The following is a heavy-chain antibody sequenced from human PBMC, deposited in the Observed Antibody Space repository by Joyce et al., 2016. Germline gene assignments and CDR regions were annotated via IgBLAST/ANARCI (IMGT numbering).Heavy chain of an antibody. V-gene: IGHV4-30-2*01. Sequence: QLLLQESGPGLVKTSQTLSLTCAVSGDSFTTGGYAWNWSRQPPGKGLEWLGDIYHSGNTHCTPSLQSRVTISLDRSKSQCSLKLSSVTAADTAVYYCARAPRGPGYFDSWGQGTLVTVSS. CDR2: IYHSGNT. J-gene: IGHJ4*02. CDR1: GDSFTTGGYA. CDR3: ARAPRGPGYFDS. D-gene: IGHD3-10*01.